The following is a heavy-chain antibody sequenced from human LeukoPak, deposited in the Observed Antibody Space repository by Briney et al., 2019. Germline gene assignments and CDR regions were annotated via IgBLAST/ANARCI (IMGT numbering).Heavy chain of an antibody. J-gene: IGHJ4*02. CDR3: ARDQDYYGSGSYGPDY. V-gene: IGHV4-38-2*02. CDR2: IYHSGST. D-gene: IGHD3-10*01. CDR1: GGSISSYY. Sequence: SETLSLTCAVSGGSISSYYWGWIRQPPGKGLEWIGSIYHSGSTFYNPSLKSRVTISVDTSKNQFSLKLSSVTAADTAVYYCARDQDYYGSGSYGPDYWGQGTLVTVSS.